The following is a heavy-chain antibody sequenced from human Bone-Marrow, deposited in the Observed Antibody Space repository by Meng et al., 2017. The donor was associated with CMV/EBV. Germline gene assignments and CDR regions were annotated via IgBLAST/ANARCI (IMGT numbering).Heavy chain of an antibody. J-gene: IGHJ4*02. Sequence: GGSLRLSCAASGFTFSSYGMHWVRQAPGKGLEWVAFIRYDGSNKYYADSVKGRFTISRDNAKNSLYLQMNSLRAEDTAVYYCASSFSGGSSGWWEYWGQGTLVTVSS. V-gene: IGHV3-30*02. CDR3: ASSFSGGSSGWWEY. CDR1: GFTFSSYG. CDR2: IRYDGSNK. D-gene: IGHD6-19*01.